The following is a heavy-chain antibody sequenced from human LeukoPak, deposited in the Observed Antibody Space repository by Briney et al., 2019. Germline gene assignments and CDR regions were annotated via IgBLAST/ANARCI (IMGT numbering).Heavy chain of an antibody. J-gene: IGHJ4*02. D-gene: IGHD3-16*01. CDR2: IYYSGST. V-gene: IGHV4-59*11. Sequence: SETPSLTCTVSGGSISRHYWSWIRQPPGKGLEWIGYIYYSGSTNYNPSLKSRVTISVDTSKNQFSLKLSSVTAADTAVYYCAMGYDYVWGSSTGYFDYWGQGTLVTVSS. CDR1: GGSISRHY. CDR3: AMGYDYVWGSSTGYFDY.